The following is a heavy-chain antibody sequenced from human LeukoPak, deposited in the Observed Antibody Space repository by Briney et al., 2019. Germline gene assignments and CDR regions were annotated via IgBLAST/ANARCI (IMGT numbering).Heavy chain of an antibody. CDR3: AKFPDACTTKCYGIGQYLDY. V-gene: IGHV3-23*01. Sequence: PGGSLRLSCAASGFTFNSYAMGWVRQAPGKGLERASATSGSGDHPYYADSVKGRFTISRDSSKNTLYLQMNGLRAEDTAIHYCAKFPDACTTKCYGIGQYLDYWGQGTLVTVSS. CDR2: TSGSGDHP. J-gene: IGHJ4*02. D-gene: IGHD2-2*01. CDR1: GFTFNSYA.